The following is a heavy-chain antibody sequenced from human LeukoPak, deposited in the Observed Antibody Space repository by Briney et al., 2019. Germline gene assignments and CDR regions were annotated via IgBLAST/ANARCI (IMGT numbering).Heavy chain of an antibody. V-gene: IGHV4-59*01. CDR2: IYYSGST. D-gene: IGHD2-2*01. CDR3: ARESGGASRYCSSTSCYDNWFDP. CDR1: GGSISSYY. J-gene: IGHJ5*02. Sequence: SETLSLTCTVSGGSISSYYWSWIRQPPGKGLEWIGYIYYSGSTNYNPSLKSRVTISVDTSKNQFSLKLSSVTAADTAVYYCARESGGASRYCSSTSCYDNWFDPWGQGTLVTVSS.